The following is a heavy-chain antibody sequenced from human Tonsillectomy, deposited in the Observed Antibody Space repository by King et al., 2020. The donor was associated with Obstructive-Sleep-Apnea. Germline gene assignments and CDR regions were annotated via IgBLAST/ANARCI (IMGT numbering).Heavy chain of an antibody. Sequence: QLQESGPGLVRPSETLSLTCTVSGGSISSRSYYWGWLRQPPGKGLEWVGCVYYCGCTTYHPPLQSRVTITLDPSKNQFSLRLSSVTAADTAVDYCAREGRYTGYDFDWGQGTLVTVSS. CDR2: VYYCGCT. D-gene: IGHD5-12*01. CDR3: AREGRYTGYDFD. V-gene: IGHV4-39*07. J-gene: IGHJ4*02. CDR1: GGSISSRSYY.